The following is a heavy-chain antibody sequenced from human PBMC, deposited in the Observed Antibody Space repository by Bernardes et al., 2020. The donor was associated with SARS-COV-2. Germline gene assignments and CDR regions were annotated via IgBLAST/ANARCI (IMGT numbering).Heavy chain of an antibody. D-gene: IGHD3-22*01. Sequence: GGSLRLSCAASGFTFSRYGIHWVRQAPGKGLEWVAVISYDGINKYYADSVKGRFTISRDNSKNTLYLQMNSLRAEDTAVYYCAREITYYYDNSGYYWGAPPDYWGQGTLVTVSS. CDR3: AREITYYYDNSGYYWGAPPDY. V-gene: IGHV3-30*03. J-gene: IGHJ4*02. CDR2: ISYDGINK. CDR1: GFTFSRYG.